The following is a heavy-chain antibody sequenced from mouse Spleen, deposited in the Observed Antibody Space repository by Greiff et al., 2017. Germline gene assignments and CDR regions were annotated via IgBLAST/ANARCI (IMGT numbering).Heavy chain of an antibody. J-gene: IGHJ2*01. D-gene: IGHD2-2*01. CDR3: ARSGGYGDY. Sequence: VQLQQSGAELVRPGTSVKVSCKASGYAFTNYLIEWVKQRPGQGLEWIGVINPGSGGTNYNEKFKGKATLTADKSSSTAYMQLSSLTSDDSAVYFCARSGGYGDYWGQGTTLTVSS. CDR1: GYAFTNYL. CDR2: INPGSGGT. V-gene: IGHV1-54*01.